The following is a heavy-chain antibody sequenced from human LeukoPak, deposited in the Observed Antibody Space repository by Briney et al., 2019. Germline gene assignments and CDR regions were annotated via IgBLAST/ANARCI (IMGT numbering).Heavy chain of an antibody. Sequence: SKTLSLTCTVSGGSISSYYWSWIRQPPGKGLEWIGYIYYSGSTNYNPSLKSRVTISVDTSKNQFSLKLSSVTAADTAVYYCARTLWFGELFFDYWGQGTLVTVSS. J-gene: IGHJ4*02. CDR2: IYYSGST. CDR3: ARTLWFGELFFDY. D-gene: IGHD3-10*01. CDR1: GGSISSYY. V-gene: IGHV4-59*01.